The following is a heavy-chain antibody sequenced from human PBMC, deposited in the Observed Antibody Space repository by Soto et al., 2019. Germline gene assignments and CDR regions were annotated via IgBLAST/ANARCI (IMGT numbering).Heavy chain of an antibody. CDR2: ISGSGGST. J-gene: IGHJ6*03. D-gene: IGHD6-13*01. V-gene: IGHV3-23*01. CDR3: AKDRRPRAAVYYYMDV. Sequence: QLGGSLRLSCAASGFTFSSYAMSWVRQAPGKGLEWVSAISGSGGSTYYADSVKGRFTISRDNSKNTLYLQMNSLRAEDTAVYYCAKDRRPRAAVYYYMDVWGKGTTVTVSS. CDR1: GFTFSSYA.